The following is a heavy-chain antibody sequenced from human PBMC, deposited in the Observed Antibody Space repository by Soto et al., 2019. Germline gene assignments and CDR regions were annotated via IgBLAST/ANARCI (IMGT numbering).Heavy chain of an antibody. V-gene: IGHV1-18*01. CDR2: IGTYSGNT. CDR3: ARDRNEGAVAGTFDY. CDR1: GYTFTNYG. Sequence: ASVKVSCKASGYTFTNYGISWVRQAPGLGPEWMGWIGTYSGNTNYAQNLQGRATMTTDTSSSTAYMELRSLRSDDTAMYYCARDRNEGAVAGTFDYWGQGTLVTVSS. J-gene: IGHJ4*02. D-gene: IGHD6-19*01.